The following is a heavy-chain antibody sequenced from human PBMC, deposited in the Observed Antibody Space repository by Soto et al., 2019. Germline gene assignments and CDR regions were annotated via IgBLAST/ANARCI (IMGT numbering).Heavy chain of an antibody. J-gene: IGHJ6*02. CDR2: ISGSGGST. V-gene: IGHV3-23*01. D-gene: IGHD5-12*01. Sequence: SLRLSCAASGFTFSSYAMSWVRQAPGKGLEWVSAISGSGGSTYYADSVKGRFTISRDNSKNTLYLQMNSLRAEDTAVYYCAKTRPLLAYYYYGMDVWGQGTTVTVSS. CDR1: GFTFSSYA. CDR3: AKTRPLLAYYYYGMDV.